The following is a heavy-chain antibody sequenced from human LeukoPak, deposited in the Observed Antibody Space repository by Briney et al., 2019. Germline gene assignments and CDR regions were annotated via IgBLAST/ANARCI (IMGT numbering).Heavy chain of an antibody. CDR1: GDSISIYY. V-gene: IGHV4-59*01. J-gene: IGHJ4*02. Sequence: SETLSLTCTVSGDSISIYYWSWIRQPPGKGLEWIGYIYYSGSTNYNPSLKSRVTISVDTSKNQFSLKLSSVTATDTAVYYCARVLNPWFGEFAFDYWGQGALVIVSS. D-gene: IGHD3-10*01. CDR3: ARVLNPWFGEFAFDY. CDR2: IYYSGST.